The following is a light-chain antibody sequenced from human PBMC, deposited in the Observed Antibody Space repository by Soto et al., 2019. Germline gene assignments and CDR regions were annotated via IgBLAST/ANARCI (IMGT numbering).Light chain of an antibody. CDR3: SSYTSSSTLYV. CDR2: EVS. CDR1: SSDVGSYNY. V-gene: IGLV2-14*01. Sequence: QSVLTQPASVSGSPGQSITLSCTGTSSDVGSYNYVSWYQQHPGKAPKLLIYEVSDRPSGVSSRFSGSKSGNTASLTISGLQAEDEADYCCSSYTSSSTLYVFGTGTKVTVL. J-gene: IGLJ1*01.